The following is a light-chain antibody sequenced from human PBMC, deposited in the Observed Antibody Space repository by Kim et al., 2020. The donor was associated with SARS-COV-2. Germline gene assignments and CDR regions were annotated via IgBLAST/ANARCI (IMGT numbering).Light chain of an antibody. CDR3: QQSYSTPYT. V-gene: IGKV1-39*01. J-gene: IGKJ2*01. CDR2: AAS. Sequence: CASVGDRVNITCRASQSISSYLNWYQQKPGKAPKLLIYAASSLQSGVPSRFSGCGSGTDFTLTISSLQPEDFATYYCQQSYSTPYTFGQGTKLEI. CDR1: QSISSY.